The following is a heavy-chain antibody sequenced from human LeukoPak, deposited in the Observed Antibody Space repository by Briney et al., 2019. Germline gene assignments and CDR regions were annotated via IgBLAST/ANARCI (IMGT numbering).Heavy chain of an antibody. V-gene: IGHV4-39*01. J-gene: IGHJ3*02. CDR1: GGSISSSSYY. CDR3: ARQHYDRTYAFDI. Sequence: SETLSLTCTVSGGSISSSSYYWGWIRQPPGKGLEWIGSIYYSGSTYYNPSLKSRVTISVDTSKNQFSLKLSSVTAADTAVYYCARQHYDRTYAFDIWGQGTMVTVSS. CDR2: IYYSGST. D-gene: IGHD3-9*01.